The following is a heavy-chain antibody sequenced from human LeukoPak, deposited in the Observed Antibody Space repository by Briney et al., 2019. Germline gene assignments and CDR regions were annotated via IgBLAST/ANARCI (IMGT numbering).Heavy chain of an antibody. CDR3: AKDRPTTPSFDY. CDR2: IGGSGGST. V-gene: IGHV3-23*01. D-gene: IGHD2-15*01. CDR1: SFTFRCFD. J-gene: IGHJ4*02. Sequence: PAGTLRFSFAASSFTFRCFDMIWQRQAQGQGLKGVLAIGGSGGSTYYAQKVKGRFTMSRDKSKNTVYLQMSSLRAEDTAVYYCAKDRPTTPSFDYWGQGTLVTVSS.